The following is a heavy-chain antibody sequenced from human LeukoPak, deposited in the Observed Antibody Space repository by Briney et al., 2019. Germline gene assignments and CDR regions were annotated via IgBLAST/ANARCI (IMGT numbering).Heavy chain of an antibody. D-gene: IGHD7-27*01. CDR1: GFTLSSYW. CDR3: ARVTNWAYYFDY. CDR2: IKSDGSDT. J-gene: IGHJ4*02. V-gene: IGHV3-74*01. Sequence: GGSLRLSCAASGFTLSSYWMHWVRQVPGKGLVWVSRIKSDGSDTRYADSVKGRFTISRDNAKNTLYLQMNSLRAEDTAVYYCARVTNWAYYFDYWGQGTLVTVSS.